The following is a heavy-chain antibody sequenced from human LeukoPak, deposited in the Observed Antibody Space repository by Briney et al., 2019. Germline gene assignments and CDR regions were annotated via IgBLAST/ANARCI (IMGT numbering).Heavy chain of an antibody. V-gene: IGHV1-8*01. Sequence: ASVKVSCKASGYTFTSCDINWVRQAPGQGLEWMGWMNPNSGNTGYGQSFQSRITMTRDISIGTAYMELSNLTSEDTAIYYCTRGSSGRRDNWGQGTLVTVSA. CDR3: TRGSSGRRDN. CDR1: GYTFTSCD. D-gene: IGHD6-19*01. J-gene: IGHJ4*02. CDR2: MNPNSGNT.